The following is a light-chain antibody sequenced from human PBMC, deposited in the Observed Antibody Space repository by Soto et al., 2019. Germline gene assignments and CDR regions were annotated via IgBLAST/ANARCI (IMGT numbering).Light chain of an antibody. V-gene: IGLV1-40*01. CDR3: QSYDSSLSGPVV. J-gene: IGLJ2*01. CDR1: SSNIGAGYD. Sequence: QPVLTQPPSVSGAPGQRLTISCTGSSSNIGAGYDVHWYQQLPGTAPKLLIYGNSNRPSGVPDRFSGSKSGTSASLAITGLQAEDEADYYCQSYDSSLSGPVVFGGGTKLTVL. CDR2: GNS.